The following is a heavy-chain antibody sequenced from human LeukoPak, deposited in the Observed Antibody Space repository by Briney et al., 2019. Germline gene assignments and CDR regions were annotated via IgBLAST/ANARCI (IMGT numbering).Heavy chain of an antibody. CDR3: ARLVGWNMYYFDY. J-gene: IGHJ4*02. D-gene: IGHD1/OR15-1a*01. Sequence: SETLSLTCTVSGGSISSSSYYWGWFRQPPGKGLEWIGSIYYSGSTYYNPSLKSRVTISVDTSKNQFSLKLSSVTAADTAVYYCARLVGWNMYYFDYWGQGTLVTVSS. CDR2: IYYSGST. CDR1: GGSISSSSYY. V-gene: IGHV4-39*01.